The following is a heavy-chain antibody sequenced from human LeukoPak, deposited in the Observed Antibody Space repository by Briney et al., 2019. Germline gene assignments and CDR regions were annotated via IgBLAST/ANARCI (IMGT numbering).Heavy chain of an antibody. CDR3: AREGPIVGATTRAALGFDP. J-gene: IGHJ5*02. V-gene: IGHV1-8*03. CDR1: GYTFTSYD. D-gene: IGHD1-26*01. CDR2: MNPNSGNT. Sequence: ASVKVSCKASGYTFTSYDINWVRQATGQGLEWMGWMNPNSGNTGCAQKFQGRVTITRNTSISTAYMELSSLRSEDTAVYYCAREGPIVGATTRAALGFDPWGQGTLVTVSS.